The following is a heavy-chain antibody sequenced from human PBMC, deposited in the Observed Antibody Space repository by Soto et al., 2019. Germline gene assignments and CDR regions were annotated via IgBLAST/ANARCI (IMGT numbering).Heavy chain of an antibody. D-gene: IGHD6-19*01. CDR1: GGSISSGGYS. J-gene: IGHJ6*02. V-gene: IGHV4-30-2*01. CDR2: IYHSGST. CDR3: ARLGQWLGYDDIYA. Sequence: SETLSLTCAVSGGSISSGGYSWSWIRQPPGKGLEWIGYIYHSGSTYYNPSLKSRVTISVDRSKNQFSLKPTSVTAADTAVYYCARLGQWLGYDDIYAWGQGTTVTVSS.